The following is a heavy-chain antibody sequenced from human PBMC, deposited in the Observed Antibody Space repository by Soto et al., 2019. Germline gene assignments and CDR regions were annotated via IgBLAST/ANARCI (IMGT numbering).Heavy chain of an antibody. J-gene: IGHJ5*02. D-gene: IGHD3-9*01. Sequence: PSETLSLTCTVSGASISVHSYYWTWIRQPPGKGLEWIGSSYYSGTTYFNPSLKRRATISVDTSKNQFSLRLTAVTAADTAIYYCTRRYTWNATYFDPWGPGALVTVSS. CDR2: SYYSGTT. CDR3: TRRYTWNATYFDP. V-gene: IGHV4-39*01. CDR1: GASISVHSYY.